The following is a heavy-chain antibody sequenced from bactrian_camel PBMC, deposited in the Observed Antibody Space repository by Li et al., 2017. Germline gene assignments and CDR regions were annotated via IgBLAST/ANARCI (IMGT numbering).Heavy chain of an antibody. D-gene: IGHD3*01. CDR2: ITPDGTT. Sequence: HVQLVESGGGSVQTGGSLRLSCDASGNIGTPDYMSWLRQAPGKERVGVAGITPDGTTNYGDSVKGRFLISQEIAEDTLYLQMNNLKPEDTATYYCASDPRDVYCSLRLTDFQYWGQGTQVTV. V-gene: IGHV3S53*01. J-gene: IGHJ4*01. CDR1: GNIGTPDY. CDR3: ASDPRDVYCSLRLTDFQY.